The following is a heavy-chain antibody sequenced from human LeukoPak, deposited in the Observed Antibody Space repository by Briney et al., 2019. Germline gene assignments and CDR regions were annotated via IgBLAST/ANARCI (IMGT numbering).Heavy chain of an antibody. CDR2: MNPNSGNT. Sequence: ASVKVSRKASGYTFTSYDINWVRQATGQGLEWMGWMNPNSGNTGYAQKFQGRVTITRNTSISTAYMELSSLRSEDTAVYYCARRAAAAAGTWYYYYYMDVRGKGTTVTVSS. J-gene: IGHJ6*03. CDR3: ARRAAAAAGTWYYYYYMDV. D-gene: IGHD6-13*01. V-gene: IGHV1-8*03. CDR1: GYTFTSYD.